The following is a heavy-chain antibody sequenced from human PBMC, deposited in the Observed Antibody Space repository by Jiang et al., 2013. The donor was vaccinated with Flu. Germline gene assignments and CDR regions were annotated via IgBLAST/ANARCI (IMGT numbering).Heavy chain of an antibody. J-gene: IGHJ4*02. V-gene: IGHV4-38-2*01. D-gene: IGHD5-18*01. CDR3: ARLSSTSMAPFFEY. Sequence: GLEWIASIYHSIEFSGTTYHNPSLRSRVTMSVDTSKNQFSLKLSSVTAADTAVYYCARLSSTSMAPFFEYWGQGTLVTVSS. CDR2: IYHSIEFSGTT.